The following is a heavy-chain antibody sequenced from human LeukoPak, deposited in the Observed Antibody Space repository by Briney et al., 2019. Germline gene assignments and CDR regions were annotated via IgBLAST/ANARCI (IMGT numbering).Heavy chain of an antibody. CDR2: VVSDGTI. J-gene: IGHJ4*02. CDR1: GFTFSRYE. D-gene: IGHD6-19*01. CDR3: ARESIAVAGVPFDY. Sequence: AGGSLRLSCAASGFTFSRYEMNWVSHAPGKGMEWLSYVVSDGTIYDENSWKARFAISRENAKNSLYLKINSLRAEDKAVYYCARESIAVAGVPFDYWGQGTLVSVSS. V-gene: IGHV3-48*03.